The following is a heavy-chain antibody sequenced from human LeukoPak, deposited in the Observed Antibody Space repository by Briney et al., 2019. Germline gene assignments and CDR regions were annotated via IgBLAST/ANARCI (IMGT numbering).Heavy chain of an antibody. CDR3: ARDAYCGGDCYYVPDY. V-gene: IGHV3-20*04. D-gene: IGHD2-21*01. J-gene: IGHJ4*02. CDR2: INWNGGST. Sequence: GGSLRLSCAASGFTFDDYGMSSVRQAPGKGLEWVSGINWNGGSTGYADSVKGRFTISRDNAKNSLYLQMNSLRAEDTALYYCARDAYCGGDCYYVPDYWGQGTLVTVSS. CDR1: GFTFDDYG.